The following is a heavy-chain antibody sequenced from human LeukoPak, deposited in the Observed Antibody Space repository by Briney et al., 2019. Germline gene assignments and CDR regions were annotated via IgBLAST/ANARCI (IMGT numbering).Heavy chain of an antibody. CDR1: GGTFSSYA. CDR2: IIPIFGTA. CDR3: ARPKAEYHYDSSGYFQFDY. J-gene: IGHJ4*02. Sequence: SVKVSCKASGGTFSSYAISWVRQAPGQGLEWMGRIIPIFGTANYAQKFQGRVTITTDESTSTAYMELSSLRSEDTAVYYCARPKAEYHYDSSGYFQFDYWGQGTLVTVSS. D-gene: IGHD3-22*01. V-gene: IGHV1-69*05.